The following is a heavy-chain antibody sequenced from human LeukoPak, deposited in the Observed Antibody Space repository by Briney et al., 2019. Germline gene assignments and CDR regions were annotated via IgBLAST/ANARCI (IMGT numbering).Heavy chain of an antibody. J-gene: IGHJ4*02. V-gene: IGHV3-23*01. CDR3: AKVSALSNARGYFDY. CDR1: GFTFSDFG. CDR2: ISDGGSIT. Sequence: GGSLRLSCAASGFTFSDFGMSWVRQAPGKGLEWVSTISDGGSITYYADSVKGRFTISRDNSKNTLFLQMNSLRVEDTALYYCAKVSALSNARGYFDYWGQGTLVTVSS. D-gene: IGHD3-16*02.